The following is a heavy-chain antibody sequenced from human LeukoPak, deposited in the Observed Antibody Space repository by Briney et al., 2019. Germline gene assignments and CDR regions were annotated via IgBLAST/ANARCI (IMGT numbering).Heavy chain of an antibody. CDR2: ISSGGST. J-gene: IGHJ4*02. CDR1: GGSISSSGYY. D-gene: IGHD1-14*01. Sequence: SETLSLTCTVSGGSISSSGYYWGWIRQPPGKGLEWIGSISSGGSTHYIPSLKSRVTISVDTSKNQFSLKLSSVTAADTAVYYCARARRITGTTRVAYFDYWGQGTLVTVSS. CDR3: ARARRITGTTRVAYFDY. V-gene: IGHV4-39*07.